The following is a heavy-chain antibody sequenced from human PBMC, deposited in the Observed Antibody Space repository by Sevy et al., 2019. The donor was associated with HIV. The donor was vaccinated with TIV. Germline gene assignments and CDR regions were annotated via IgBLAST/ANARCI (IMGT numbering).Heavy chain of an antibody. D-gene: IGHD5-18*01. J-gene: IGHJ4*02. CDR1: GFIFSDYT. Sequence: GGSLRLSCAASGFIFSDYTLHWVRQAPGTGLEWVAVISYDGSFTYYADSVEGRFTISRDNSKNTLFLQMNSLRHEDTAVYYCARSQSNSRHYFDYWGQGTLVTVSS. CDR3: ARSQSNSRHYFDY. CDR2: ISYDGSFT. V-gene: IGHV3-30*04.